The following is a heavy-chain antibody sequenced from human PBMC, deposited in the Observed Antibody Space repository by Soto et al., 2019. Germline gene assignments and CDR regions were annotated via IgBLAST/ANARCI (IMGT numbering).Heavy chain of an antibody. V-gene: IGHV4-59*01. D-gene: IGHD4-4*01. CDR1: GGSISSYY. Sequence: SETLSLTCTVSGGSISSYYWSWIRQPPGKGLEWIGYIYYSGSTNYNPSLKSRVTISVDTSKNQFSLKLSSVTAADTAVYYCARDYSNSVFDYWGQGTLVTVSS. CDR3: ARDYSNSVFDY. J-gene: IGHJ4*02. CDR2: IYYSGST.